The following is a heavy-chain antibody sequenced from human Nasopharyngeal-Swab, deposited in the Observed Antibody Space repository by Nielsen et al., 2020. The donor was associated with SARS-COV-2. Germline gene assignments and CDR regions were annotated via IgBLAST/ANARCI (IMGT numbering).Heavy chain of an antibody. Sequence: GESLKISCAASGFTFSSYAMHWVRQAPGKGLEWVAVISYDGSSKYYADSVKGRFTISRDNSKNTLYLQMNSLRAEDTAVYYCARALLWFGESILDDAFDIWGQGTMVTVSS. CDR3: ARALLWFGESILDDAFDI. CDR1: GFTFSSYA. J-gene: IGHJ3*02. D-gene: IGHD3-10*01. CDR2: ISYDGSSK. V-gene: IGHV3-30-3*01.